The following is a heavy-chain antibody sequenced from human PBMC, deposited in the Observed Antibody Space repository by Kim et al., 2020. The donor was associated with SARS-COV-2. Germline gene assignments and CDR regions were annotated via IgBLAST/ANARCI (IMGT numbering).Heavy chain of an antibody. Sequence: PAQKSQFTISVDTSKNQFSLKLSSVTAADTAVYYCARPSVSSGWYGYFDYWGQGTLVTVSS. J-gene: IGHJ4*02. CDR3: ARPSVSSGWYGYFDY. V-gene: IGHV4-39*01. D-gene: IGHD6-19*01.